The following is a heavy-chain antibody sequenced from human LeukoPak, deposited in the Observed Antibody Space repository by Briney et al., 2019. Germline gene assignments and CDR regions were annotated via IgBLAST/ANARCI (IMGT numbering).Heavy chain of an antibody. J-gene: IGHJ2*01. V-gene: IGHV4-59*02. CDR3: ARDFPGYWYFDL. Sequence: SETLSLTCTVSGGSVSSYYWSWIRQPPGKGLEWIGYIYYSGSTNYNPSLKSRVTISVDTSKNQFSLKLSSVTAADTAVYYCARDFPGYWYFDLWGRGTLVTVSS. CDR2: IYYSGST. CDR1: GGSVSSYY.